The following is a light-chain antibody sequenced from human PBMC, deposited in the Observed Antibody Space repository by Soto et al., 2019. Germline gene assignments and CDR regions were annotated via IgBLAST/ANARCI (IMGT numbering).Light chain of an antibody. CDR3: QQCSDWPWT. CDR2: DAS. J-gene: IGKJ1*01. CDR1: QSVRNN. Sequence: EIVMTQSPGTLSVSPGERVTLSCRASQSVRNNLAWYQQQPGQGPRLLIYDASTRATGIPARFSGSGSGTEFTLTISSLQSEDFAVYYCQQCSDWPWTFGQGTKVEIK. V-gene: IGKV3-15*01.